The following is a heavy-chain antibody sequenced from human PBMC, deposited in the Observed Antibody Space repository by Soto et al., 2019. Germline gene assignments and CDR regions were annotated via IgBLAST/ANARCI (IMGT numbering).Heavy chain of an antibody. CDR3: VKDGEEARPGWFDT. V-gene: IGHV3-9*01. J-gene: IGHJ5*02. D-gene: IGHD6-6*01. Sequence: GGSLRLSCSASGGTFDDFAMHWVRQGPGKGVEWVSGNRLNGDAVGYAASVKGRFTTSRDNAKKLLFLQMNSLRVDDTALYYCVKDGEEARPGWFDTWGQGTKVTVSS. CDR2: NRLNGDAV. CDR1: GGTFDDFA.